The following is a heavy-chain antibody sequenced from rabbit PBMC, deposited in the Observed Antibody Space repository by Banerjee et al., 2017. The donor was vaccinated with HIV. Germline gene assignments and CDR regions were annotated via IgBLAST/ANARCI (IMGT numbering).Heavy chain of an antibody. CDR1: GFSFSSSSY. CDR3: VRFASLNDL. Sequence: QSLEESGGDLVKPGASLTLTCTASGFSFSSSSYIYWVRQAPGKGLEWIASIVTSTGTTWYASWAKGRFTISKTSSTTVTLQMTSLTAADTATYFCVRFASLNDLWGQGTLVTV. D-gene: IGHD1-1*01. J-gene: IGHJ4*01. V-gene: IGHV1S40*01. CDR2: IVTSTGTT.